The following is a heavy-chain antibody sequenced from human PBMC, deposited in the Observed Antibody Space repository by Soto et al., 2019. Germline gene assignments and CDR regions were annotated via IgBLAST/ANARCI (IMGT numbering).Heavy chain of an antibody. J-gene: IGHJ6*02. CDR1: GGTFSSYA. CDR2: IIPIFGTA. Sequence: QVQLVQSGAEVKKPGSSVKVSCKASGGTFSSYAISWVRQAPGQGLEWMGGIIPIFGTANYAQKFQGRVTIXAXKXTSTAYMELSSLRSEDTAVYYCARPEGPNFYYGMDVWGQGTTVTVSS. D-gene: IGHD1-1*01. V-gene: IGHV1-69*14. CDR3: ARPEGPNFYYGMDV.